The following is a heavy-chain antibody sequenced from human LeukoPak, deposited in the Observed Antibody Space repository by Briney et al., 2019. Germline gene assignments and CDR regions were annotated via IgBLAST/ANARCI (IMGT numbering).Heavy chain of an antibody. CDR3: ATNEYNWNYKGAFDI. CDR1: GGSISSGGYY. J-gene: IGHJ3*02. Sequence: SETLSLTCTVSGGSISSGGYYWSWIRQHPGKGLEWIGYIYYSGSTYYNPSLKSRVTISVDTSKNQFSLKLSSVTAVDTAVYYCATNEYNWNYKGAFDIWGQGTMVTVSS. CDR2: IYYSGST. D-gene: IGHD1-7*01. V-gene: IGHV4-31*03.